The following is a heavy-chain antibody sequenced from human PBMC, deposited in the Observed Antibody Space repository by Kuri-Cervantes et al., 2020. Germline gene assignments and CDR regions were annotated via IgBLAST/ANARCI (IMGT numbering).Heavy chain of an antibody. J-gene: IGHJ4*02. D-gene: IGHD4-17*01. CDR3: ARGPLTSVTNAYSDY. CDR2: IYHSGST. Sequence: SETLSLTCAVSGGSISSGGYSWSWIRQPPGKGLEWIGYIYHSGSTYYNPSLKSRVTISVDTSKNQFSLKLSSVTAADTAVYYCARGPLTSVTNAYSDYWGQGTLVTVSS. CDR1: GGSISSGGYS. V-gene: IGHV4-30-2*01.